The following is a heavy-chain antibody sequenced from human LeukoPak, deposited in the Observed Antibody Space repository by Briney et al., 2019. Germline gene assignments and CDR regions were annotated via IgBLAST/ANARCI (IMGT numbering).Heavy chain of an antibody. Sequence: SETLSLTRTVSGGSISSSSYYWGWIRQPPGKGLERIGGILDSGSTYYNPSLQSRVTISVDTSKNQFSLKLRSVTAADTAVYYCARGTMVRGVIGAFDIWGQGTMVTVSS. J-gene: IGHJ3*02. V-gene: IGHV4-39*01. CDR1: GGSISSSSYY. D-gene: IGHD3-10*01. CDR2: ILDSGST. CDR3: ARGTMVRGVIGAFDI.